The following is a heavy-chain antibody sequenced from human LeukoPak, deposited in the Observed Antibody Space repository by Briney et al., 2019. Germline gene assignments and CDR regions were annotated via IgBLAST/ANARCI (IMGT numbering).Heavy chain of an antibody. V-gene: IGHV3-33*06. Sequence: GGSLRLSCAASGFTFSSYGMHRVRQAPGKGVEWVAVIWYDGSNKYYADSVKGRFTISRDNSKNTLYLQMNSLRAEDTAVYYCAKQNDYDYSNYDYWGQGTLVTVSS. CDR3: AKQNDYDYSNYDY. J-gene: IGHJ4*02. CDR2: IWYDGSNK. D-gene: IGHD4-11*01. CDR1: GFTFSSYG.